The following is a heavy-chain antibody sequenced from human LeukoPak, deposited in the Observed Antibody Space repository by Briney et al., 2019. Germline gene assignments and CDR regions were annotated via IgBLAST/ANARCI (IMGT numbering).Heavy chain of an antibody. V-gene: IGHV4-30-4*08. CDR2: IYYSGST. J-gene: IGHJ4*02. CDR3: ARDGGQLWSYFDY. D-gene: IGHD5-18*01. Sequence: PSQTLSLTCTVSGGSISSGDYYWSWIRQPPGKGLESIGYIYYSGSTYYNPSLKSRVTISVDTSKNQFSLKLSSVTAADTAVYYCARDGGQLWSYFDYWGQGTLVTVSS. CDR1: GGSISSGDYY.